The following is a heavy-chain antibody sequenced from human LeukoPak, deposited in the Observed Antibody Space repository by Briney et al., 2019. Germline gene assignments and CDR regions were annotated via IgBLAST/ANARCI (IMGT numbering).Heavy chain of an antibody. Sequence: PGGSLRLSCAASGFTFSNYGMHWVRQAPGKGLEWVAFIRYDGSNKYYADSVKGRFTISRDNSKNTLYLQMNSLRSEDTAVYYCARGQYYYYYMDVWGKGTTVTVSS. CDR1: GFTFSNYG. V-gene: IGHV3-30*02. CDR2: IRYDGSNK. CDR3: ARGQYYYYYMDV. J-gene: IGHJ6*03.